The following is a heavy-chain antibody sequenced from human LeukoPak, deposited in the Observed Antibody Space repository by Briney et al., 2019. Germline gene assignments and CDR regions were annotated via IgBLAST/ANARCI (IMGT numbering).Heavy chain of an antibody. CDR1: GGSISSSSYY. Sequence: SETLSLTCTVSGGSISSSSYYWGWIRQPPGKGLEWIGSIYYSGSTYYNPSLKSRVTISVDTPKNQFSLKLSSVTAADTAVYYCARPYSSSSGIDYWGQGTLVTVSS. CDR2: IYYSGST. V-gene: IGHV4-39*01. J-gene: IGHJ4*02. D-gene: IGHD6-6*01. CDR3: ARPYSSSSGIDY.